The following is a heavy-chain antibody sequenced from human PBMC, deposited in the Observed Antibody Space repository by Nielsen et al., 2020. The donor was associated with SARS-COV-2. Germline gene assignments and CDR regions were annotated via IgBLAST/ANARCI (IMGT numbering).Heavy chain of an antibody. CDR2: INHSGST. J-gene: IGHJ5*02. V-gene: IGHV4-34*01. CDR1: GGSFSAYY. D-gene: IGHD2-8*01. Sequence: SETLSLTCAVSGGSFSAYYWSWLRQPPGKGLEWIGEINHSGSTNYNPSLKSRVTISIDTSKNQFSLKLSSTTAADTAVYYCARQDIVLMVYETRFDPWGQGTLVTVSS. CDR3: ARQDIVLMVYETRFDP.